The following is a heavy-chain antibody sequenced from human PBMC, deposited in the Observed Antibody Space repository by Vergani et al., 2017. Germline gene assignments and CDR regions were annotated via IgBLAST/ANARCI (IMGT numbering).Heavy chain of an antibody. CDR3: ARDNHGSGWR. CDR1: GYTLTELS. J-gene: IGHJ4*02. D-gene: IGHD6-19*01. V-gene: IGHV1-46*01. CDR2: INPSGGST. Sequence: QVQLVQSGAEVKKPGASVKVSCKVSGYTLTELSMHWVRQAPGKGLEWMGIINPSGGSTSYAQKFQGRVTMTRDTSTSTVYMELSSLRSEDTAVYYCARDNHGSGWRWGQGTLVTVSS.